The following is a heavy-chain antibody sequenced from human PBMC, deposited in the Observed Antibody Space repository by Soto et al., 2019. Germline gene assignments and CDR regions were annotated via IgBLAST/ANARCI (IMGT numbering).Heavy chain of an antibody. CDR1: IGSFSDYF. Sequence: QVQLQQWGAGLLKPSETLSLTCAVYIGSFSDYFWSWIRQPPGKGVEWLGEINHSGNTNYNPSLTRRVTLSVDTSKNQFSLKLSSVPAADTAVYYCARVRVDVITGARYGMDVWGQGTTVTVSS. D-gene: IGHD3-16*01. CDR2: INHSGNT. J-gene: IGHJ6*02. CDR3: ARVRVDVITGARYGMDV. V-gene: IGHV4-34*01.